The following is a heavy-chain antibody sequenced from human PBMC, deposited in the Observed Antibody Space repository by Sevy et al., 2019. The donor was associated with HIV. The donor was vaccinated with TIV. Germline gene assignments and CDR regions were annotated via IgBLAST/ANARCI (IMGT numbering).Heavy chain of an antibody. J-gene: IGHJ6*02. CDR1: GYTFTSYG. Sequence: ASVKVSCKASGYTFTSYGISWVRQAPGQGLEWMGWISAYNGNTNYAQKLQGRVTMTTDTSTSTAYMERRSLGSDDTAVYYCARDRSPTHYSSSWYFYGYYYYGMDVWGQGTTVTVSS. CDR2: ISAYNGNT. CDR3: ARDRSPTHYSSSWYFYGYYYYGMDV. V-gene: IGHV1-18*01. D-gene: IGHD6-13*01.